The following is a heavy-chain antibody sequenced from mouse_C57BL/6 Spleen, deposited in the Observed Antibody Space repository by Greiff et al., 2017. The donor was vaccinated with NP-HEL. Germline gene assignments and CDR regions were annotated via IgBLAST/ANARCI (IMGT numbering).Heavy chain of an antibody. D-gene: IGHD1-1*01. J-gene: IGHJ1*03. CDR1: GYAFSSSW. CDR2: TYPGDGDT. CDR3: GRVGTVAWCFDV. V-gene: IGHV1-82*01. Sequence: VQLQQSGPELVKPGASVKISCKASGYAFSSSWMNWVKQRPGKGPEWIGRTYPGDGDTNYNGKFKGKATLTADKSASTAYMQLSSLTYEDCAGFCCGRVGTVAWCFDVWGTGTTVTVSS.